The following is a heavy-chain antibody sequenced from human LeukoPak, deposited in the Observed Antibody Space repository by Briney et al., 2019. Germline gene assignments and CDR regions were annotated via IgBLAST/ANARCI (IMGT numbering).Heavy chain of an antibody. CDR2: INTNTGNP. J-gene: IGHJ4*02. CDR3: ARVSEWLVTKQFDY. V-gene: IGHV7-4-1*02. CDR1: GYTFTSYA. D-gene: IGHD6-19*01. Sequence: ASVKVSCKASGYTFTSYAMNWVRQAPGQGLEWMGWINTNTGNPTYAQGFTGRFVFSLDTSVSTAYLQISSLKAEDTAVYYCARVSEWLVTKQFDYWGQGTLVTVSS.